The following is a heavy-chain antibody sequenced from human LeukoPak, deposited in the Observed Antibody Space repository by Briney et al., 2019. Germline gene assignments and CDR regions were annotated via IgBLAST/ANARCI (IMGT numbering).Heavy chain of an antibody. CDR3: ASGELLGYCSSTSCRGSILGY. Sequence: PSETLSLTCTVSGYSISSGYYWGWIRQPPGKGLEWIGSIYHSGSTYYNPSLKSRVTISVDTSKNQFSLKLSSGTAADTAVYYCASGELLGYCSSTSCRGSILGYWGQGTLVTVSS. V-gene: IGHV4-38-2*02. CDR2: IYHSGST. J-gene: IGHJ4*02. CDR1: GYSISSGYY. D-gene: IGHD2-2*01.